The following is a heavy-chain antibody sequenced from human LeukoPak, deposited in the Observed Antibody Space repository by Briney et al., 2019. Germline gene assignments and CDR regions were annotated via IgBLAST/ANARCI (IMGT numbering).Heavy chain of an antibody. CDR1: GVSITSYS. CDR2: ISYSGGT. Sequence: PSGTLSLTCNVSGVSITSYSWSWIRQPPGKGLEWIGYISYSGGTYYNPSLKSRVSISVDTSKSQFSLKMSSVTAADTALYYCATTSKYIGSGRDDSFDIWGQGTMVTVSS. V-gene: IGHV4-59*06. CDR3: ATTSKYIGSGRDDSFDI. J-gene: IGHJ3*02. D-gene: IGHD3-10*01.